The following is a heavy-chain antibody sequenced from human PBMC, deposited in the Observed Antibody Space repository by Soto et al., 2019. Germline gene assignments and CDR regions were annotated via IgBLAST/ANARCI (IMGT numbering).Heavy chain of an antibody. CDR3: ARDPLRSAYDSSGYRSSHYYYGMDV. D-gene: IGHD3-22*01. Sequence: GGSLRLSCAASAFTFSSYGMHWVRQAPGKGLEWVAVIWYDGSNKYYADSVKGRFTISRDNSKNTLYLQMNSLRAEDTAVYYCARDPLRSAYDSSGYRSSHYYYGMDVWGQGTTVTVSS. J-gene: IGHJ6*02. CDR1: AFTFSSYG. CDR2: IWYDGSNK. V-gene: IGHV3-33*08.